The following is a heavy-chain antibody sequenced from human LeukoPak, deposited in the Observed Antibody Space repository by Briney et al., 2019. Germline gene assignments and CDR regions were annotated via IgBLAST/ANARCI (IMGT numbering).Heavy chain of an antibody. CDR2: IYSDGST. CDR3: ARERGRGRASPWFDY. CDR1: GFIVSGDF. V-gene: IGHV3-53*01. J-gene: IGHJ4*02. Sequence: GGSLRLSCAASGFIVSGDFMSGVRQAPGKGREWVSVIYSDGSTYYADSVKGRFTISRDNSKNTLDLQMTGLGAEDTAVYYCARERGRGRASPWFDYWGQGTLVTVSS. D-gene: IGHD1-26*01.